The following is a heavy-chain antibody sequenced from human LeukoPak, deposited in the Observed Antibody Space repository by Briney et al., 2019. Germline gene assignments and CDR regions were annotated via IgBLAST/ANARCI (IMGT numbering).Heavy chain of an antibody. Sequence: GGSLRLSCAASGFTFSSYSMNWVRQAPGKGLEWVSSISSSSSYIYYADSVKGRFTISRDNAKNSLHLQMNSLRAEDTAVYYCARADCSSTSCYNYYGMDVWGQGTTVTVSS. D-gene: IGHD2-2*02. CDR1: GFTFSSYS. CDR3: ARADCSSTSCYNYYGMDV. J-gene: IGHJ6*02. V-gene: IGHV3-21*01. CDR2: ISSSSSYI.